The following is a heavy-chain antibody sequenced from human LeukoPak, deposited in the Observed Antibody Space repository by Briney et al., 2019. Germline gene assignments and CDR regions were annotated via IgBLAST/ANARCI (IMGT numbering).Heavy chain of an antibody. CDR3: AKQRYGGEDY. J-gene: IGHJ4*02. Sequence: PGGSLRLSCAASGFTFSSYSMNWVRQAPGKGLEWVANIKQDGSEKYYVDSLKGRFIISRDNAKNSLYLQMNSLGAEDTAVYYCAKQRYGGEDYWGQGTLVTVSS. D-gene: IGHD3-16*01. CDR2: IKQDGSEK. CDR1: GFTFSSYS. V-gene: IGHV3-7*01.